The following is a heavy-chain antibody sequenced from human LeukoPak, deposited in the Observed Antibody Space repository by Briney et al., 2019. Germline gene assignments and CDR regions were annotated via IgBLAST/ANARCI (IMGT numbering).Heavy chain of an antibody. J-gene: IGHJ1*01. CDR3: AIMHGYYDGTGYWVQ. V-gene: IGHV3-23*01. CDR2: ISGSGGST. Sequence: QSGGSLRLSCAASGFTFSSYAMSWVRQAPGKGLEWVSAISGSGGSTYYADSVKGRFTISRDNSKNTLYLQMNSLRAEDTAVYYCAIMHGYYDGTGYWVQWGQGTLVTVSS. D-gene: IGHD3-22*01. CDR1: GFTFSSYA.